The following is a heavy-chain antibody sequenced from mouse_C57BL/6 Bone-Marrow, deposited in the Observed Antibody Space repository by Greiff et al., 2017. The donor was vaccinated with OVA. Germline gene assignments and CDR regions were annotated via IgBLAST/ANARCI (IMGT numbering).Heavy chain of an antibody. CDR1: GYTFTSYD. D-gene: IGHD1-1*02. J-gene: IGHJ3*01. Sequence: VQLQQSGPELVKPGASVKLSCKASGYTFTSYDINWVKQRPGQGLEWIGWIYPRDGSPKYNEKFKGKATLTVDTSSSTAYMELHSLTSEDSAVYFCARYGRQFAYWGQGTLVTVSA. CDR2: IYPRDGSP. V-gene: IGHV1-85*01. CDR3: ARYGRQFAY.